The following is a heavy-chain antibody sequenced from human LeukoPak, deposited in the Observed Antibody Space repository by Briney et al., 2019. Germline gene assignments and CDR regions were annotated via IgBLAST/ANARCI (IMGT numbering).Heavy chain of an antibody. V-gene: IGHV3-30*18. J-gene: IGHJ4*02. CDR1: GFTFSSYG. CDR2: ISYDGSNK. Sequence: GGSLRLSCAASGFTFSSYGMHWVRQAPGKGLEWVAVISYDGSNKYYADSVKGRFTISRDNSKNTLYLQVNSLRAEDTAVYYCAKEESEYSGYVPSLYFDYWGQGTLVTVSS. CDR3: AKEESEYSGYVPSLYFDY. D-gene: IGHD5-12*01.